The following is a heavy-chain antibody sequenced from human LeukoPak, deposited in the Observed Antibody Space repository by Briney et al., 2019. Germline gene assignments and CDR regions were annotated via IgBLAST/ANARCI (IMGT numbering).Heavy chain of an antibody. V-gene: IGHV4-39*01. CDR1: GGSISSTSYY. CDR3: ARHDGGHYYYYMDV. J-gene: IGHJ6*03. CDR2: IYDSGTT. Sequence: SETLSLTCSVSGGSISSTSYYWGWIRQPPGKGLEWIGSIYDSGTTYYNPSLKCRVTISVDTSKNQFSLKLSSVTAADTAVYYCARHDGGHYYYYMDVWGKGTTVTVSS. D-gene: IGHD3-3*01.